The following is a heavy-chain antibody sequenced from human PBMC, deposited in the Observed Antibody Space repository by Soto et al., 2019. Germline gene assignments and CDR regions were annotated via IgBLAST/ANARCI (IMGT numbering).Heavy chain of an antibody. D-gene: IGHD6-13*01. CDR2: TYPGDSDT. V-gene: IGHV5-51*01. Sequence: GESLKISCQGSGYSFATFWIGWVRQMPGKGLEWMGITYPGDSDTRYSPSFQGQVTISADKSITTAYLQWSSLKASDTAMYYCARRQAGSLFFASDLWGQGTMVTVSS. CDR3: ARRQAGSLFFASDL. CDR1: GYSFATFW. J-gene: IGHJ3*01.